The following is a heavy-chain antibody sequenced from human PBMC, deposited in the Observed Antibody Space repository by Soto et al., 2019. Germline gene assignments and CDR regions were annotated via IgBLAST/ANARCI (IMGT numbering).Heavy chain of an antibody. D-gene: IGHD3-10*01. CDR1: GYSFTSYW. V-gene: IGHV5-51*01. Sequence: GESLMISCKGSGYSFTSYWIGWVRQMPGKGLEWMGIIYPGDSDTRYSPSFQGQVTISADKSISTAYLQWSSLKASDTAMYYCAGGGVRGVITRTRDYYGMDVWGQGTTVTVSS. CDR3: AGGGVRGVITRTRDYYGMDV. CDR2: IYPGDSDT. J-gene: IGHJ6*02.